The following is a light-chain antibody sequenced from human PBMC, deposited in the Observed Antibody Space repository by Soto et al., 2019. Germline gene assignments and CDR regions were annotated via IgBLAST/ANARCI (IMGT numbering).Light chain of an antibody. J-gene: IGKJ3*01. CDR1: QSISSY. Sequence: DIQMTQSPSSLSASVGDRVTITCRASQSISSYLNWYQQKPGKAPKLLIYAASSLQSGVPSRFSGSGSGTDFTLTISSLQHEDFATYYCQQSYSTPRFTFGHGTKVDIK. CDR2: AAS. V-gene: IGKV1-39*01. CDR3: QQSYSTPRFT.